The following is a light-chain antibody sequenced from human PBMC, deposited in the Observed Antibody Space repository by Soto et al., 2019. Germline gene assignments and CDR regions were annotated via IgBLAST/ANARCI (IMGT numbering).Light chain of an antibody. Sequence: EIVMTQSPATLSVSPGERATLSCRASQSVRGNLAWYQQKPGQSPRLLIYGASSRATGIPVRFSGSGSGTEFTLTISSLQSEDFAVYYCQQYNNWPPYTFGQGNKLEI. CDR1: QSVRGN. J-gene: IGKJ2*01. CDR2: GAS. V-gene: IGKV3-15*01. CDR3: QQYNNWPPYT.